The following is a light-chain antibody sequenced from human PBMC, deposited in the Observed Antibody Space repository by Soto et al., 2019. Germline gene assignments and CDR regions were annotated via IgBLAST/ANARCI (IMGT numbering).Light chain of an antibody. Sequence: DIQMTQSPYSLSASVGDRVTITCRASQSISSYLNWYQQKPGKAPKLLIYAASSLQSGVPSRFSGSGSGTDFPLTISSLQPEDFATYYCQQSYSTPHTVGQGTKLAIK. CDR3: QQSYSTPHT. CDR2: AAS. J-gene: IGKJ2*01. V-gene: IGKV1-39*01. CDR1: QSISSY.